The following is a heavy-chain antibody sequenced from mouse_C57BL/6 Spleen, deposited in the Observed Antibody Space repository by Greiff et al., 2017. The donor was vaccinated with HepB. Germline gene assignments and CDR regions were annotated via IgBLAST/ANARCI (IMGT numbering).Heavy chain of an antibody. V-gene: IGHV1-69*01. CDR3: ARRGLGFDY. J-gene: IGHJ2*01. Sequence: QVQLKESGAELVMPGASVKLSCKASGYTFTSYWMHWVKQRPGQGLEWIGEIDPSDSYTNYNQKFKGKSTLTVDKSSSTAYMQLSSLTSEDSAVYYCARRGLGFDYWGQGTTLTVSS. CDR1: GYTFTSYW. D-gene: IGHD4-1*01. CDR2: IDPSDSYT.